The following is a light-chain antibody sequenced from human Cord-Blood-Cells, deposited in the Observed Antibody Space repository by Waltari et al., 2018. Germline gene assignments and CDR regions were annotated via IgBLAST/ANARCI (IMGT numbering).Light chain of an antibody. CDR3: QQRSNWPLT. CDR1: QSVSRF. J-gene: IGKJ4*01. CDR2: DAS. Sequence: EIVLTQSPATLSLSPGERATLSCRARQSVSRFLAWYQQKPGQAPRLLIYDASNSSTGIPATFSGSGSGTAFTLTISSLEPEDFAVYYCQQRSNWPLTFGGGTKVEIK. V-gene: IGKV3-11*01.